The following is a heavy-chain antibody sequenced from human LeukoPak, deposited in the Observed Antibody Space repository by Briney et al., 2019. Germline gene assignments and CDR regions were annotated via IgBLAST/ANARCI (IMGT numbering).Heavy chain of an antibody. D-gene: IGHD3-9*01. CDR1: GYTFTGYY. CDR3: AGGYDILTGYSFDI. CDR2: INPNSGGT. Sequence: GASVKVSCKASGYTFTGYYMHWVRQAPGQGLEWMGWINPNSGGTNYAQKFQGWVTMTRDTSISTAYMELSRLRSDDTAVYYCAGGYDILTGYSFDIWGQGTMVTVSS. V-gene: IGHV1-2*04. J-gene: IGHJ3*02.